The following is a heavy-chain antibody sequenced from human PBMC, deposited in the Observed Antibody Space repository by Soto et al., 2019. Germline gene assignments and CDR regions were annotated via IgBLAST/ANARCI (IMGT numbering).Heavy chain of an antibody. V-gene: IGHV3-33*01. CDR1: GFTFSSYG. J-gene: IGHJ1*01. D-gene: IGHD5-12*01. CDR2: IWYDGSNK. Sequence: QVQLVESGGGVVQPGRSLRLSCAASGFTFSSYGMHWVRQAPGKGLEWVAVIWYDGSNKYYADSVKGRFTISRDNSKNTLYLQMNSLRAEDTAVYYCARDPPRRDGYNYEGAEYFQHWGQGTLVTVSS. CDR3: ARDPPRRDGYNYEGAEYFQH.